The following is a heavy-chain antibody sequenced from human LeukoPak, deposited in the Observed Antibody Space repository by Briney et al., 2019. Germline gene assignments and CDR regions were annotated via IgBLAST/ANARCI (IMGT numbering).Heavy chain of an antibody. V-gene: IGHV4-30-4*01. CDR2: IYYSGST. D-gene: IGHD1-26*01. Sequence: SETLSLTCTVSGGSISSGDYYWSWIRQPPGKGLEWIGYIYYSGSTYYNPSLKSRVTISVDTSKNQFSLKLSFVTAADTAVYYCARWRVWHSGSDGDYWGQGTLVTVSS. CDR1: GGSISSGDYY. J-gene: IGHJ4*02. CDR3: ARWRVWHSGSDGDY.